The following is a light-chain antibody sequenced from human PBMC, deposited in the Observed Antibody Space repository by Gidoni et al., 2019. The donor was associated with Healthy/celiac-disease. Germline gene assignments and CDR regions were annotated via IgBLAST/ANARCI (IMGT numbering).Light chain of an antibody. V-gene: IGKV1-13*02. CDR2: DAS. CDR1: QGISSA. CDR3: QQCNSYPLMCS. Sequence: AIQLTQSPSSLSASVGDRVTITCRASQGISSALAWYQQKPGKAPKLLIYDASSLESGVPSRFSGSGSGTDVTLTISSLQPEDFATYYCQQCNSYPLMCSFGQGTKLEIK. J-gene: IGKJ2*04.